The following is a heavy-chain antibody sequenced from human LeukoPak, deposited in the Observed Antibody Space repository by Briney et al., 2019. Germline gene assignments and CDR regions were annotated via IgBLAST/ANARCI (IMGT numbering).Heavy chain of an antibody. CDR3: AKPRYSSSWYFDY. J-gene: IGHJ4*02. CDR1: GFTFSSYA. V-gene: IGHV3-30*04. Sequence: PGRSLRLSCAASGFTFSSYAMHWVRQAPGKGLEWVAVISYDGSNKYYADSVKGRFTISRDNSKNTLYLQMNSLRAEDTAVYYCAKPRYSSSWYFDYWGQGTLVTVSS. CDR2: ISYDGSNK. D-gene: IGHD6-13*01.